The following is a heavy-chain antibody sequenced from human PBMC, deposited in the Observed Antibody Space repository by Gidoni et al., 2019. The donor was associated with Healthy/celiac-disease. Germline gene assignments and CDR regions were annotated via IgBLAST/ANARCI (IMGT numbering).Heavy chain of an antibody. V-gene: IGHV3-15*01. J-gene: IGHJ4*02. CDR1: GFTFSNAW. CDR2: IKSKTDGGTT. D-gene: IGHD3-10*01. CDR3: TAHGSGSYYPFDY. Sequence: EVQLVESGGGLVKPGGSLRLSCAASGFTFSNAWMSWVRQAPGKGLEWVGRIKSKTDGGTTDYAAPVKGRFTISRDDSKNTLYLQMNSLKTEDTAVYYCTAHGSGSYYPFDYWGQGTLVTVSS.